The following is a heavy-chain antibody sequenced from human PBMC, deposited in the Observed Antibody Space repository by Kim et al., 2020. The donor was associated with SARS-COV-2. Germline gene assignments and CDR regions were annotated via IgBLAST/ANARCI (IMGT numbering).Heavy chain of an antibody. V-gene: IGHV3-15*01. J-gene: IGHJ4*02. CDR1: GFTFSNAW. Sequence: GGSLRLSCAASGFTFSNAWMSWVRQAPGKGLEWVGRIKSKTDGGTTDYAAPVKGRFTISRDDSKNTLYLQMNSLKTEDTAVYYCTTDSSLTIAVGGFDYWGQGTLVTVSS. CDR3: TTDSSLTIAVGGFDY. CDR2: IKSKTDGGTT. D-gene: IGHD6-19*01.